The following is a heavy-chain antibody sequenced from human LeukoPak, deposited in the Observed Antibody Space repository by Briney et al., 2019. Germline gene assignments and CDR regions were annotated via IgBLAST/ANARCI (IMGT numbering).Heavy chain of an antibody. V-gene: IGHV3-7*03. CDR2: IRQDGSEK. CDR1: GFIFGNFW. CDR3: ARDVDTNF. D-gene: IGHD2-21*01. Sequence: GGSLRLSCVASGFIFGNFWMTWVRQAPGKGLEWVANIRQDGSEKYYVDSVKGRFTISRDNAKNSLYLQLSSLRGEDTAVYYCARDVDTNFWGQGTLVTVSS. J-gene: IGHJ4*02.